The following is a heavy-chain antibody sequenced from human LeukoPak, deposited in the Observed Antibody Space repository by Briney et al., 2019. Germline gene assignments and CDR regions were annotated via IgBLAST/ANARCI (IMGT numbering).Heavy chain of an antibody. CDR1: GFTVSSNY. V-gene: IGHV3-53*01. J-gene: IGHJ4*02. D-gene: IGHD4-17*01. CDR3: ARVLWNGDYPRFDY. CDR2: IYSGGTT. Sequence: GGSLRLSCAASGFTVSSNYMSWVRQAPGKGLEWVSIIYSGGTTYYADSVKGRFTISRDNSKNTLYLQMNSLRAEDTAVYYCARVLWNGDYPRFDYWGQGTLVTVSS.